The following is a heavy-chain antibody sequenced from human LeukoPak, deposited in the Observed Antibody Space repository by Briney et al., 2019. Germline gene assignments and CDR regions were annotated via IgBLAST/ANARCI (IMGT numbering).Heavy chain of an antibody. J-gene: IGHJ5*02. CDR2: INPSGGST. D-gene: IGHD2-2*01. CDR1: GYTFTSHY. CDR3: ATARRLEGYCSSITCLVPYNWLDP. Sequence: ASVKVSCKASGYTFTSHYMHWVRQAPGPGLEWMGIINPSGGSTSYAQKFQGRVTMTRDTSTSTVYMELRSLRSEDTAVYYCATARRLEGYCSSITCLVPYNWLDPWGQGTLVTVSS. V-gene: IGHV1-46*01.